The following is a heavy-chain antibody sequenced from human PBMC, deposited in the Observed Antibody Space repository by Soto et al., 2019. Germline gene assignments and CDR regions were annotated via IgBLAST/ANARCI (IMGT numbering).Heavy chain of an antibody. J-gene: IGHJ5*02. D-gene: IGHD5-12*01. CDR3: ARAISGYVT. CDR2: INTGNGNT. Sequence: QVQLVQSGAEVKKPGASVKVSCKASGITSTTYAIHWVRQAPGQGLEWMGWINTGNGNTRYSQRFLGRVSLTTDTSASTASMDLSSLTSEDTAVYYCARAISGYVTWGQGTLITASS. CDR1: GITSTTYA. V-gene: IGHV1-3*04.